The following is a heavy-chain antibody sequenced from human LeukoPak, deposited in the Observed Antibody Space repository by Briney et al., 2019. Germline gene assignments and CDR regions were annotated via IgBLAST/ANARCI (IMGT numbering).Heavy chain of an antibody. D-gene: IGHD3-10*01. V-gene: IGHV1-18*01. J-gene: IGHJ5*02. CDR3: ARSSLPYGSGSYYNYWFDP. CDR1: GYTFTSYG. CDR2: ISAYNGNT. Sequence: ASVKVSCKASGYTFTSYGISWVRQAPGQGLEWMGWISAYNGNTNYAQKLQGRVTMTTDTSTSTAYMELRSLRSDDTAVYYCARSSLPYGSGSYYNYWFDPWGQGTLVTVSS.